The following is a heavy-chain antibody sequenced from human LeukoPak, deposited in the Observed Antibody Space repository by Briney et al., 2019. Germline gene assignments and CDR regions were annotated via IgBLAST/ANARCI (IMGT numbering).Heavy chain of an antibody. Sequence: GASVKVSCKASGGTFSSYTISWVRQAPGQGLEWMGRIIPILGIANYARKFQGRVTITADKSTSTAYMELSSLRSEDTAVYYCARLVSVVVVPAEDYYYMDVWGKGTTVTVSS. D-gene: IGHD2-2*01. V-gene: IGHV1-69*02. CDR3: ARLVSVVVVPAEDYYYMDV. CDR1: GGTFSSYT. CDR2: IIPILGIA. J-gene: IGHJ6*03.